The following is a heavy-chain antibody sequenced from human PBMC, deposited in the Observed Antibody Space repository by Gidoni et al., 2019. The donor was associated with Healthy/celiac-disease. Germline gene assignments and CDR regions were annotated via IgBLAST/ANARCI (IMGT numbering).Heavy chain of an antibody. V-gene: IGHV3-73*01. J-gene: IGHJ4*02. Sequence: EVQLVESGGGLVQPGGSLTLSCAASGFTFGGSAMHWLRQASGKGLEGVGRIRSKANSYATAYAASVKGRFTISRDDSKNTAYLQMNSLKTEDTAVYYCTIHSRGGAKAALGSATDETIDYWGQGTLVTVSS. CDR2: IRSKANSYAT. CDR3: TIHSRGGAKAALGSATDETIDY. D-gene: IGHD1-26*01. CDR1: GFTFGGSA.